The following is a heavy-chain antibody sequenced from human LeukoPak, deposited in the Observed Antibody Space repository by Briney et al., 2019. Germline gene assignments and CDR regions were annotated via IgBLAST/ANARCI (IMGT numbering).Heavy chain of an antibody. J-gene: IGHJ6*02. CDR3: ARAIVVVPAAMYYYYYGMDV. V-gene: IGHV4-4*07. Sequence: SETLSLTCTVSGGSISSYYWSWIRQPAGKGLEWIGRIYTSGSTNYNPSLKSRVTMSVDTSKNQFSLKLSSVTAADTAVYYCARAIVVVPAAMYYYYYGMDVWGQGTTVTVSS. CDR2: IYTSGST. D-gene: IGHD2-2*01. CDR1: GGSISSYY.